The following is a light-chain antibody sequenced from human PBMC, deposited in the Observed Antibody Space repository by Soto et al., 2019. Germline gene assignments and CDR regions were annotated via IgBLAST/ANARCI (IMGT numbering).Light chain of an antibody. CDR3: QQYGGSPRT. J-gene: IGKJ1*01. CDR2: GAS. V-gene: IGKV3-20*01. CDR1: QTVYNGF. Sequence: ENVLTQSPGTLSLSPGERATLSCRASQTVYNGFLAWYQQKPGQAPRLLIYGASSRATGIPDRFSGSGSGTDFTLTISSLEPEDFAVYYCQQYGGSPRTFGQGTKVDIK.